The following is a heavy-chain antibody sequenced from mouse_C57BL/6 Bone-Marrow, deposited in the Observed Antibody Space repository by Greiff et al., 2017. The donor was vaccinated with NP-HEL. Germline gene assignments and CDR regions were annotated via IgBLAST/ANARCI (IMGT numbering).Heavy chain of an antibody. D-gene: IGHD3-2*02. J-gene: IGHJ2*01. Sequence: QVQLQQPGAELVKPGASVKLSCKASGYTFTSYWMHWVKQRPGQGLEWIGMIHHNSGSTNYNEKFKSKATLTVDKASSTAYMQLSSLTSEDSAVYYCADSSGYGVYYFDYWGQGTTLTVSS. CDR2: IHHNSGST. V-gene: IGHV1-64*01. CDR1: GYTFTSYW. CDR3: ADSSGYGVYYFDY.